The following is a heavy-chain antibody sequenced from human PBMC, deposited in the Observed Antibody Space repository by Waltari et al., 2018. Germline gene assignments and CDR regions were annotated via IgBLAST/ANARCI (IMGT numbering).Heavy chain of an antibody. Sequence: QVQLVQSGAEVKKPGSSVKVSCKASGGTFSSYAISWVRPAPGQGLEWMGGIIPILGIANYAQKFQGRVTSTADESTSTAYMELSSLRSEDTAVYYCARAYYDFWSGYFPIGPGHGSKFDYWGQGTLVTVSS. D-gene: IGHD3-3*01. J-gene: IGHJ4*02. V-gene: IGHV1-69*04. CDR3: ARAYYDFWSGYFPIGPGHGSKFDY. CDR2: IIPILGIA. CDR1: GGTFSSYA.